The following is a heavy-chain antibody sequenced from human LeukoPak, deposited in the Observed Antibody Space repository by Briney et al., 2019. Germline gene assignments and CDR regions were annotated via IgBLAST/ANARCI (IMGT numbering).Heavy chain of an antibody. CDR1: GGSISSYY. Sequence: KPSETLSLTCTVSGGSISSYYWSWIRQPPGKGLEWIGYIYTSGSTNYNPSLKSRVTISVDTPKNQFSLKLSSVTAADTAVYYCARLEEVWFGPWGQGTLVTVSS. CDR3: ARLEEVWFGP. J-gene: IGHJ5*02. CDR2: IYTSGST. V-gene: IGHV4-4*09.